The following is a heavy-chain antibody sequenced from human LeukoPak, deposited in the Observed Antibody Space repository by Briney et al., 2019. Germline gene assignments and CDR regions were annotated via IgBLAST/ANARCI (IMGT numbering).Heavy chain of an antibody. CDR3: AKDPGASVSGFYMDV. D-gene: IGHD2-8*02. J-gene: IGHJ6*03. CDR1: GFTFRNYG. CDR2: IWGDVNNR. V-gene: IGHV3-30*02. Sequence: GGALRLSCAASGFTFRNYGMHWVRQATGKGLEWVSFIWGDVNNRFYADSVKGRFTISRDNSKSMLYLQMDTLRAEDTALYYCAKDPGASVSGFYMDVWGKGTTVIVSS.